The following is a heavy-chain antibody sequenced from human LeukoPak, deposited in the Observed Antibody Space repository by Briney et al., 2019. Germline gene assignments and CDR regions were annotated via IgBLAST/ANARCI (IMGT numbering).Heavy chain of an antibody. J-gene: IGHJ3*02. V-gene: IGHV4-59*01. D-gene: IGHD4-23*01. CDR2: IYYSGST. CDR3: ARVNGGNWFDAFXI. Sequence: SETLSLTCTVSGGSISSYYWSWIRQPPGKGLEWIGYIYYSGSTNYNPSLKSRVTISVDTSKNQFSLKLSSVTAADTAVYYCARVNGGNWFDAFXIWGXGTXVT. CDR1: GGSISSYY.